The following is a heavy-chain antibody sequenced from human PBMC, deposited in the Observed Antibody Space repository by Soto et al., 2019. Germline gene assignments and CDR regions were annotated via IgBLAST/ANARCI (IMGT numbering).Heavy chain of an antibody. J-gene: IGHJ4*02. CDR2: IRSQGDGGTA. V-gene: IGHV3-15*01. Sequence: TWVRQAPGKGLERVGLIRSQGDGGTADYAAPVRGRFTISRDDSQNMVFLHMDSLQPEDTAVYYCITAPLRWGQGTLVTVSS. CDR3: ITAPLR.